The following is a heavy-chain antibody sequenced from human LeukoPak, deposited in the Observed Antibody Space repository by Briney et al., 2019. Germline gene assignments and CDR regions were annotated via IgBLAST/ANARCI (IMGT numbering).Heavy chain of an antibody. CDR2: ISGGGGD. CDR1: GFLLRNYA. Sequence: GGSLRLSCEVSGFLLRNYAMSWVRQAPGKGLEWVSAISGGGGDKYADSVRGRFTISRDDPKNTLYLQMNGLRVDDTAIYYCAKDTLSYGGHDFDYWGQGTLVPVSS. J-gene: IGHJ4*02. D-gene: IGHD4-23*01. CDR3: AKDTLSYGGHDFDY. V-gene: IGHV3-23*01.